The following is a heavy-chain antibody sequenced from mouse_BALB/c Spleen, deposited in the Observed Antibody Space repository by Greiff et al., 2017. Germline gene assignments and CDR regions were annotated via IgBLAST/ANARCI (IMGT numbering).Heavy chain of an antibody. Sequence: EVKLMESGPGLVKPSQSLSLTCTVTGYSITSDYAWNWIRQFPGNKLEWMGYISYSGSTSYNPSLKSRISITRDTSKNQFFLQLNSVTTEDTATYYCAQIPLLLWYAMDYWGQGTSVTVSS. CDR3: AQIPLLLWYAMDY. J-gene: IGHJ4*01. CDR1: GYSITSDYA. D-gene: IGHD1-1*02. CDR2: ISYSGST. V-gene: IGHV3-2*02.